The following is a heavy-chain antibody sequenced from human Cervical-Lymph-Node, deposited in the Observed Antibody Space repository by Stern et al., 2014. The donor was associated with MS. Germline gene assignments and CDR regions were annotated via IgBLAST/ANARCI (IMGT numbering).Heavy chain of an antibody. Sequence: EVQLVQSGAEVKKAGESLKISFQGSGYSFTSYWIGWVRQMPGKGLAWVGSILPGDSDTRYSPSFQGQVTISADKSNRTAYLQWSSLKASDTAMYYCARPKDYGDFKNWGQGTLVTVSS. CDR3: ARPKDYGDFKN. CDR1: GYSFTSYW. CDR2: ILPGDSDT. J-gene: IGHJ4*02. V-gene: IGHV5-51*03. D-gene: IGHD4-17*01.